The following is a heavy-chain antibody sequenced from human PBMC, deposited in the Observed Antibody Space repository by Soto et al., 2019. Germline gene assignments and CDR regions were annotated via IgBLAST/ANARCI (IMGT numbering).Heavy chain of an antibody. CDR3: ARGGVVVAARYYYYGMDV. CDR1: GYTFTSYY. Sequence: ASVKVSCKASGYTFTSYYMHWVRRAPGQGLEWMGIINPSGGSTSYAQKFQGRVTMTRDTSTSTVYMELSSLRSEDTAVYYCARGGVVVAARYYYYGMDVWGQGTTVTV. V-gene: IGHV1-46*01. J-gene: IGHJ6*02. CDR2: INPSGGST. D-gene: IGHD2-15*01.